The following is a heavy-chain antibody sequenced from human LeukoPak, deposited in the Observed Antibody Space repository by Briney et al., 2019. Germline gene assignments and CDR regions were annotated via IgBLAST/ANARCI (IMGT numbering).Heavy chain of an antibody. CDR3: AKDSPTLAVAGPVDY. D-gene: IGHD6-19*01. V-gene: IGHV3-23*01. Sequence: GGSLRLSCAASGFTFSSYAMSCVRQAPGKGLEWVSAISGSGGSTYYADSAKGRFTISRDNSKNTLYLQRNSLRAEDTAVYYCAKDSPTLAVAGPVDYWGQGTLVTVSS. J-gene: IGHJ4*02. CDR1: GFTFSSYA. CDR2: ISGSGGST.